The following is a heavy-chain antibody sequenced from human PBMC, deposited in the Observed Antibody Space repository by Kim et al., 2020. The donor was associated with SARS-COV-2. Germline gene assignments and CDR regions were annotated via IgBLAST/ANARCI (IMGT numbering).Heavy chain of an antibody. Sequence: GGSLRLSCAASGFSFSSYAMSWVRQAPGKGLEWVSSLSSNGDNTYYADSVKGRFTISRDNSRNTLNLQMNSLRAEDTAVYYCGKNSGSYIFSRLGVWGQG. D-gene: IGHD1-26*01. V-gene: IGHV3-23*01. CDR3: GKNSGSYIFSRLGV. CDR1: GFSFSSYA. J-gene: IGHJ3*01. CDR2: LSSNGDNT.